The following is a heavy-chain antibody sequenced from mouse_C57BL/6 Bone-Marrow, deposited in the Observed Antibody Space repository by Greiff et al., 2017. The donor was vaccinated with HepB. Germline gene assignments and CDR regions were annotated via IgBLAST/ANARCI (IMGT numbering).Heavy chain of an antibody. CDR1: GYTFTSYW. J-gene: IGHJ3*01. CDR3: TRSDDGYYRYWFAY. D-gene: IGHD2-3*01. Sequence: QVQLQQPGAELVKPGASVKLSCKASGYTFTSYWMQWVKQRPGQGLEWIGEIDPSDSYTNYNQKFKGKATLTVDTSSSTAYMQLSSLTSEDSAVYYCTRSDDGYYRYWFAYWGQGTLVTVSA. CDR2: IDPSDSYT. V-gene: IGHV1-50*01.